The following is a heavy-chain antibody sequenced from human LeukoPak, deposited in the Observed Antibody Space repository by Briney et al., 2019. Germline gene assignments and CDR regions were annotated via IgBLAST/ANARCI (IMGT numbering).Heavy chain of an antibody. Sequence: GGTLRLSCAASGFTFSSYGMSWVRQAPGKGLEWVSAISGSGGSTYYADSVKGRFTISRDNSKNTLYLQMNSLRAEDTAVYYCARVGFVVVPAAMPNLFDYWGQGTLVTVSS. CDR1: GFTFSSYG. J-gene: IGHJ4*02. V-gene: IGHV3-23*01. CDR2: ISGSGGST. CDR3: ARVGFVVVPAAMPNLFDY. D-gene: IGHD2-2*01.